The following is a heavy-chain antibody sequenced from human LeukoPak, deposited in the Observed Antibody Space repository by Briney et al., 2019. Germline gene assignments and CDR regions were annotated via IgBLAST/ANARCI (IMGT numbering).Heavy chain of an antibody. CDR3: ARQTYYYGSGRPDAFDT. CDR1: GFTFSSYA. V-gene: IGHV3-30-3*01. Sequence: GGSLRLSCAASGFTFSSYAMHWVRQAPGKGLEWVAVISYDGSNKYYADSVKGRFTISRDNSKNTLYLQMNSLRAEDTAAYYCARQTYYYGSGRPDAFDTWGQGTMVTVSS. J-gene: IGHJ3*02. CDR2: ISYDGSNK. D-gene: IGHD3-10*01.